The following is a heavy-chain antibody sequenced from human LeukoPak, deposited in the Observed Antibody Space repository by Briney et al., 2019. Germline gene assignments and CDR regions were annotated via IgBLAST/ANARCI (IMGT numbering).Heavy chain of an antibody. CDR1: GFTVSSNY. J-gene: IGHJ3*02. Sequence: GGSLRLSCAASGFTVSSNYMSWVRQAPGKGLEWVSIIYSGGSTFYADSVKGRFAISRDNSKNTLYLQMNSLRAEDTAVYYCAKDRLFYSGSRTDAFDIWGQGTMVTVSS. D-gene: IGHD1-26*01. CDR3: AKDRLFYSGSRTDAFDI. CDR2: IYSGGST. V-gene: IGHV3-53*01.